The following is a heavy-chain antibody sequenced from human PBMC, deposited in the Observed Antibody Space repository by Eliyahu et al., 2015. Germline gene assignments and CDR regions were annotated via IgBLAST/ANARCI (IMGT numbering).Heavy chain of an antibody. CDR1: GYSFTSXW. D-gene: IGHD2-8*02. J-gene: IGHJ4*02. V-gene: IGHV5-51*01. Sequence: EVQLVQSGAEVXKPGESLKIXCKGSGYSFTSXWXXXVRQMPGKGLEWMGIIYPGDSDTRYSPSFQGQVTISADKSISTAYLQWSSLKASDTAMYYCARHPYCTGGVCYKPSYYFDYWGQGTLVTVSS. CDR3: ARHPYCTGGVCYKPSYYFDY. CDR2: IYPGDSDT.